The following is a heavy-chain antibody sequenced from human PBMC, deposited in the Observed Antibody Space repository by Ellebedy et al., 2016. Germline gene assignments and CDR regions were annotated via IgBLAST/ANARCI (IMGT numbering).Heavy chain of an antibody. CDR2: ISSSSRYI. V-gene: IGHV3-21*01. Sequence: GGSLRLSCAASGFTFSSYTMNWVRQGPGKGLEWVSSISSSSRYIFYADSVKGRFTISRDNAKNSLYVQMNSLGAEDTAVYYCARGPNSGWNSDYYHDMDVWGQGTTVTVSS. CDR1: GFTFSSYT. D-gene: IGHD6-19*01. CDR3: ARGPNSGWNSDYYHDMDV. J-gene: IGHJ6*02.